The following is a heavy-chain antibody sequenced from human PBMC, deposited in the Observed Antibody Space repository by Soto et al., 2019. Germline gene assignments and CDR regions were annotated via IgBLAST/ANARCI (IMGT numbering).Heavy chain of an antibody. Sequence: EVQLVESGGGLFQPGGSRRLSCAASGFTFSNYDINWVRQAPGKGPEWISHISSSGGIIYYADSVKGRFTISRDNAKNSLYLQMNSLRGEDTAVYYCAREGSVSSSDYYAYYYGMDVWGQGTTVTVSS. D-gene: IGHD3-10*01. CDR2: ISSSGGII. J-gene: IGHJ6*02. CDR3: AREGSVSSSDYYAYYYGMDV. CDR1: GFTFSNYD. V-gene: IGHV3-48*03.